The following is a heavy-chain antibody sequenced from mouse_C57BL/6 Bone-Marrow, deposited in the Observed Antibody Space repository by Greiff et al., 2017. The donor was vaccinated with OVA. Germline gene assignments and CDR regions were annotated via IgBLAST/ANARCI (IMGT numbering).Heavy chain of an antibody. V-gene: IGHV1-19*01. D-gene: IGHD1-1*01. CDR3: ARRSITTVVATRGGFDY. J-gene: IGHJ2*01. Sequence: EVQLQQSGPVLVKPGASVKMSCKASGYTFTDYYMNWVKQSHGKSLEWIGVINPYNGGTSYNPKFKGKATLTVDTSSSTAYMELNSLTSEDSAVYYCARRSITTVVATRGGFDYWGQGTTLTVSS. CDR2: INPYNGGT. CDR1: GYTFTDYY.